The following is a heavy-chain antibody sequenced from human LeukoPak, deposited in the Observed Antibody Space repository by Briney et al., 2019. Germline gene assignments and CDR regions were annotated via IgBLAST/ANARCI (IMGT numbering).Heavy chain of an antibody. J-gene: IGHJ4*02. V-gene: IGHV4-34*01. CDR1: GGSFSGYY. CDR3: ARGYTQGVPAAPGDY. CDR2: INHSGST. Sequence: SGTLSLTCAVYGGSFSGYYWSWIRQPPGKGLEWIGEINHSGSTNYNPSLKSRVTISVDTSKNQFSLKLSSVTAADTAVYYCARGYTQGVPAAPGDYWGQGTLVTVSS. D-gene: IGHD2-2*01.